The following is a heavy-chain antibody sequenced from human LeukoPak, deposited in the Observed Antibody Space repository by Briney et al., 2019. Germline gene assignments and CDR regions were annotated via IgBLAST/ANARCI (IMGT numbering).Heavy chain of an antibody. CDR1: GGSISSFY. V-gene: IGHV4-59*13. J-gene: IGHJ3*02. CDR2: VFYSGNT. CDR3: ARGRFLDAFDI. Sequence: PSETLSLTCTVSGGSISSFYWNWIRQPPGKGLEWVGYVFYSGNTNYNPSLGSRVTISEDTSKNQFSLNLNSLTAADTAVYYCARGRFLDAFDIWGQGTMVTVSS. D-gene: IGHD3-3*01.